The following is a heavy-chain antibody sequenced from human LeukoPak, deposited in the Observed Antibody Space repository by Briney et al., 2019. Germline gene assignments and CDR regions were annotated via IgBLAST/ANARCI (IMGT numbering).Heavy chain of an antibody. CDR2: ISPNSRTI. V-gene: IGHV3-48*04. J-gene: IGHJ4*02. Sequence: GGSLRLSYAASGFTFSSYSMNWVRQAPGKGLEWISYISPNSRTIYYADSVKGRFTISRDNANNSLSLQMNSLRAEDTAVYYCARGAGSYRPYWGQGILVTVSS. D-gene: IGHD3-16*02. CDR1: GFTFSSYS. CDR3: ARGAGSYRPY.